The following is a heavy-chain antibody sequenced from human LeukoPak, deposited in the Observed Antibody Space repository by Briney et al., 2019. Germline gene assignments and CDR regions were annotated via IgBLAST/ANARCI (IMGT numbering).Heavy chain of an antibody. CDR2: IKQDGSEK. D-gene: IGHD4-11*01. CDR1: GFTFSSYW. Sequence: SGGSLRLSCAASGFTFSSYWMSWVRQAPGKGLEWVANIKQDGSEKYYVDSVKGRFTISRDNAKNSLYLQMNSLRAEDTAVYYCTRVEETATTAAIIRKYSYYYYYMDVWGEGNTVTVSS. CDR3: TRVEETATTAAIIRKYSYYYYYMDV. J-gene: IGHJ6*03. V-gene: IGHV3-7*01.